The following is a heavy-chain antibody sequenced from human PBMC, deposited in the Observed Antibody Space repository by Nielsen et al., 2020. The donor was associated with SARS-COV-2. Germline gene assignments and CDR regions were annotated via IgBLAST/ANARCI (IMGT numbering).Heavy chain of an antibody. V-gene: IGHV4-31*03. CDR1: GGSISSGGYY. CDR3: ARATGITMIVVVMGAFDI. D-gene: IGHD3-22*01. Sequence: SETLSLTCTVSGGSISSGGYYWSWIRQHPWKDLEWIGYIYYSGSTYYNPSLKSRVTISVDTSKNQFSLKLSSVTAADTAVYYCARATGITMIVVVMGAFDIWGQGTMVTVSS. J-gene: IGHJ3*02. CDR2: IYYSGST.